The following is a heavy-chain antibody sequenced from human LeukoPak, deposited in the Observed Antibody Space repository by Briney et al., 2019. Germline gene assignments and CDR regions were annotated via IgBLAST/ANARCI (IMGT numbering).Heavy chain of an antibody. CDR2: ISYSGIT. CDR1: GDSISSYY. Sequence: SETLSLTCTVSGDSISSYYWTWIRQPPGKGLEWIAYISYSGITNYNPSLKNRVTISLDTSKNQFSLRSSSVTTADTAVYYCAREGGYSGYLDYWGQGTLVTVSS. D-gene: IGHD5-12*01. J-gene: IGHJ4*02. CDR3: AREGGYSGYLDY. V-gene: IGHV4-59*01.